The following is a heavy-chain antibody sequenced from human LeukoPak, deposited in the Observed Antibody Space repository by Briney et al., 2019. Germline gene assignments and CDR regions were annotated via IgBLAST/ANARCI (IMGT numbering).Heavy chain of an antibody. J-gene: IGHJ4*02. V-gene: IGHV1-2*02. D-gene: IGHD3-16*01. CDR3: ARDRGPEWWGSFDY. CDR2: INPNSGGT. Sequence: GASVKVSCKASGYTFTGFYLHWVRQAPGQGLEWMGWINPNSGGTNYAQKFQGRVTMTRDTSISTAHMELSSLRSDDTAVYYCARDRGPEWWGSFDYWGQGSLVTVSS. CDR1: GYTFTGFY.